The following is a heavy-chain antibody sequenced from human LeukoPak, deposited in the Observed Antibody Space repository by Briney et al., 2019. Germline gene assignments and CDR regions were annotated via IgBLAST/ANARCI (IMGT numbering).Heavy chain of an antibody. J-gene: IGHJ6*02. Sequence: GASVKVSCKASGYIFSSYGINWVRQAPGQGLERMGWISAYNDNTNYAQKLQGRVTMTRDPSTSTAYMELRSLTSDDTAVYYCARRGRPNMDVWGQGTTVTVSS. CDR1: GYIFSSYG. CDR3: ARRGRPNMDV. V-gene: IGHV1-18*01. CDR2: ISAYNDNT.